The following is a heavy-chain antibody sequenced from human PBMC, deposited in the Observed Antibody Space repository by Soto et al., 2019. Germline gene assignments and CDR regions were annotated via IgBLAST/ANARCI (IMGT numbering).Heavy chain of an antibody. Sequence: QVQLVQSGAEVKKPGSSVKVSCKASGGTFTSYAISWVRQAPGQGLEWMGGLISIFGAATYAQNFQGRVTFTAEDCTSTAYMELSSLRSEDTAVYYCARCPKKCGNREYYYGMDVWGQGATGTVSS. D-gene: IGHD5-12*01. CDR1: GGTFTSYA. CDR3: ARCPKKCGNREYYYGMDV. CDR2: LISIFGAA. V-gene: IGHV1-69*01. J-gene: IGHJ6*02.